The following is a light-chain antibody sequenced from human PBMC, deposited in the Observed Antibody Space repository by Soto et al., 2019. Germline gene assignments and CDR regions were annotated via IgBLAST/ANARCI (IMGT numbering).Light chain of an antibody. Sequence: DIQMTQSPSSLSASVGDRVTITCRASQSINNCLSWFQQKPGQAPKLLIYAASSLQSGVPSRFSGSGSGTDFSLTIDSLQPEDCATYYCQQTYIAPATFGQGTKVGVK. CDR2: AAS. V-gene: IGKV1-39*01. CDR3: QQTYIAPAT. CDR1: QSINNC. J-gene: IGKJ1*01.